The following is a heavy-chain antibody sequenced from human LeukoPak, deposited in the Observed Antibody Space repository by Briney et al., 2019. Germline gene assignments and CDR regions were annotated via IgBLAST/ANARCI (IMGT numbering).Heavy chain of an antibody. CDR1: GYSFISFY. D-gene: IGHD1-20*01. Sequence: ASVKVSCKASGYSFISFYIHWVRQAPGQGLEWMGVINPSGGSTAYAQQFQGRVTMTRDTSTSTVYMELSSLRSEDTAVYYCARHSLIGTTPFDYWGQGTLVTVSS. CDR3: ARHSLIGTTPFDY. CDR2: INPSGGST. V-gene: IGHV1-46*01. J-gene: IGHJ4*02.